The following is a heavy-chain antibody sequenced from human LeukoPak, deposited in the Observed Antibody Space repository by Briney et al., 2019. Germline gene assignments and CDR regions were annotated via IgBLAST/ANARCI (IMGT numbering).Heavy chain of an antibody. V-gene: IGHV4-30-2*01. CDR2: ISHSGST. D-gene: IGHD3-10*01. J-gene: IGHJ6*02. Sequence: SETLSLTCAVSGGSISSGGYCWSWIRQPPGKGLEWIGYISHSGSTYYNPSLKSRFTISVDRSNNQFSLNLRYVTAADTAVYYCARALLWFGELDYYYYYGMDVWGQGTTVTVSS. CDR3: ARALLWFGELDYYYYYGMDV. CDR1: GGSISSGGYC.